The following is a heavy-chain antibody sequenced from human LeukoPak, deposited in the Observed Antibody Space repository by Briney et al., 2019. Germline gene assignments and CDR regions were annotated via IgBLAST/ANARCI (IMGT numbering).Heavy chain of an antibody. V-gene: IGHV3-21*01. J-gene: IGHJ6*03. CDR1: GFTFSSYT. D-gene: IGHD3-10*01. CDR2: ISSSSSYI. CDR3: ARDGDTVLTRGYYYYLDV. Sequence: PGGSLRLSCAASGFTFSSYTMNWVPQAPGKGLEWVSSISSSSSYIYYVDSVKGRFTISRDNAKKSLYLQMNSLRAEDTALYYCARDGDTVLTRGYYYYLDVWGKGTTVTVSS.